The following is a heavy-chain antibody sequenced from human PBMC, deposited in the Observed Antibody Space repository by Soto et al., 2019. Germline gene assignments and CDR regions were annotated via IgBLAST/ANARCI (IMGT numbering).Heavy chain of an antibody. Sequence: QVQLQESGPGLVKPSQTLSLTCTVSGGSISSGGYYWSWIRQHPGKGLEWIGYIYYSGSPYYNPALQSRVTISVDTSKNQFSLKLSSVTAADTAVYYCARDRAGALYFDYWGQGTLVTVSS. V-gene: IGHV4-31*03. D-gene: IGHD6-13*01. CDR1: GGSISSGGYY. J-gene: IGHJ4*02. CDR2: IYYSGSP. CDR3: ARDRAGALYFDY.